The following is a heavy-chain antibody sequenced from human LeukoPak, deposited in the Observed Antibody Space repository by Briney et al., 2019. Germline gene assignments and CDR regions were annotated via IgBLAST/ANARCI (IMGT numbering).Heavy chain of an antibody. Sequence: SETLSLTCDVSGYSISSGSYWGWIRQPPGKGLEWIGSIYHSGSTYYEPSPKSRVTISVDTSKNQFSLNLKSVTAADTATYYCAVKRAYTFWFADWGQGTLVTVSS. V-gene: IGHV4-38-2*01. CDR2: IYHSGST. CDR3: AVKRAYTFWFAD. D-gene: IGHD5-18*01. J-gene: IGHJ4*02. CDR1: GYSISSGSY.